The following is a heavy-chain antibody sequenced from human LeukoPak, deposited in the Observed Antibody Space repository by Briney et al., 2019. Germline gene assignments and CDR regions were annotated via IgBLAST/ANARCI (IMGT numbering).Heavy chain of an antibody. CDR2: IYYSGST. Sequence: KPSETLSLTCTVSGGSISSSSYYWGWIRQPPGKGLEWIGSIYYSGSTYYNPSLKSRVTISVDTSKNQFSLKLSSVTAADTAVYYCATLLEVVTANPYYFDYWGQGTLVTVSS. CDR3: ATLLEVVTANPYYFDY. CDR1: GGSISSSSYY. D-gene: IGHD2-21*02. J-gene: IGHJ4*02. V-gene: IGHV4-39*01.